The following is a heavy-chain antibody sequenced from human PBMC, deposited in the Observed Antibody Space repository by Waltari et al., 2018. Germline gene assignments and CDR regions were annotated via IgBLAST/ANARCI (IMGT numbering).Heavy chain of an antibody. D-gene: IGHD6-19*01. J-gene: IGHJ4*02. Sequence: EVQLVESGGGLVQPGGSLRLSCAASGFTFSSYWMSWVRQAPGQGLEWVANIKQDGREKYDVDSGKGRITITRDNAKNALYLQMNSLRAEDTAGYYCAGSRGWPYWGQGTLVTVSS. V-gene: IGHV3-7*01. CDR1: GFTFSSYW. CDR3: AGSRGWPY. CDR2: IKQDGREK.